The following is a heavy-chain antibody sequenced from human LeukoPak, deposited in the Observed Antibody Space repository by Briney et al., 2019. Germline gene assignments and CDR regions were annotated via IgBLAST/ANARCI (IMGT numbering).Heavy chain of an antibody. CDR2: ISGDGGST. Sequence: GGSLRLSCAASGFTFSNYAMHWVRQAPGKGLEWVSLISGDGGSTYYADSVKGRFTISRDNSKNSLYLQMNSLRTEDTALYYCAKVVPSTYYDILTGYFDFDYWGQGTLVTVSS. J-gene: IGHJ4*02. CDR1: GFTFSNYA. D-gene: IGHD3-9*01. CDR3: AKVVPSTYYDILTGYFDFDY. V-gene: IGHV3-43*02.